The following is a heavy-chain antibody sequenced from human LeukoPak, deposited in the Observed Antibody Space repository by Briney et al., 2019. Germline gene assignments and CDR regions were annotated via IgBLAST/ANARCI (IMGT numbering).Heavy chain of an antibody. Sequence: PGGSLRLSCAASGFTFSDHYMDWVRQAPGKGLEGVGRTRNKANSYTTKYATSVKGRFTISGDDSKNSLYLQMNSLKTEDTAVYYCARVAAMVGFDYWGQGTLVTVSS. CDR2: TRNKANSYTT. J-gene: IGHJ4*02. D-gene: IGHD5-18*01. CDR3: ARVAAMVGFDY. CDR1: GFTFSDHY. V-gene: IGHV3-72*01.